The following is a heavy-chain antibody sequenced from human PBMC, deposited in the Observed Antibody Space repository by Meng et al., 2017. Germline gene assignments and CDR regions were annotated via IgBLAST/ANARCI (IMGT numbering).Heavy chain of an antibody. V-gene: IGHV6-1*01. Sequence: QKQLPQSGPGLVKPSQTLSLICAISGDRFSSNSAAWNWIRQSPSRGLEWLGRAYYRSKWYHDYAESVKSRISIDPDTSKNQFSLQLRSVTPEDSAVYYCARGSYSFDSWGQRTLVTVS. D-gene: IGHD1-26*01. CDR2: AYYRSKWYH. J-gene: IGHJ4*02. CDR1: GDRFSSNSAA. CDR3: ARGSYSFDS.